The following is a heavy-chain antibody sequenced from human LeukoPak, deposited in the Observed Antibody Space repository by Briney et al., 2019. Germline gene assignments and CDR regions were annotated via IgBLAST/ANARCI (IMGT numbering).Heavy chain of an antibody. CDR2: INPNSGGT. V-gene: IGHV1-2*02. J-gene: IGHJ5*02. Sequence: ASVKVSCKASGYTFTGYYMHWVRQAPGRGLEWMGWINPNSGGTNYAQKFQGRVTMTRDTSISTAYMELSRLRSDDTAVYYCARRCLATVAYNWFDHWGQGTLVTVSS. CDR3: ARRCLATVAYNWFDH. CDR1: GYTFTGYY. D-gene: IGHD4-23*01.